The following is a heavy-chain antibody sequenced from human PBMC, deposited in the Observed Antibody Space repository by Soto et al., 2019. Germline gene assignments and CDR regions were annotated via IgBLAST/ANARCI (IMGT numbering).Heavy chain of an antibody. Sequence: QVKLQQSGPGLVKPSETLSLTCTVSGAALSSGGYFYTLVRQPPGKGLEWLVYIYYSGGTNYNPSPKSRVTISLDTSKSQFSLRLISVTAADTAVYYCTREQSDDNYFDPWGQGTLVTVSS. CDR3: TREQSDDNYFDP. D-gene: IGHD6-19*01. CDR1: GAALSSGGYF. V-gene: IGHV4-61*08. CDR2: IYYSGGT. J-gene: IGHJ5*02.